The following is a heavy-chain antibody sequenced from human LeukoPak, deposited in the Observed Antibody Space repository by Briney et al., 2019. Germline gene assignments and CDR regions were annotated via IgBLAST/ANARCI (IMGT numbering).Heavy chain of an antibody. V-gene: IGHV4-30-4*01. Sequence: SETLSLTCTVSGGSLNSFDYYYWTWTRQPPGKGLEWIGYIYYSGTAYYNPSLKSRITISVDTSKNQFSLRLSSVTAADTAVYYCARGLGSSWYGDWGQGTLVTVSS. D-gene: IGHD6-13*01. J-gene: IGHJ4*02. CDR2: IYYSGTA. CDR3: ARGLGSSWYGD. CDR1: GGSLNSFDYYY.